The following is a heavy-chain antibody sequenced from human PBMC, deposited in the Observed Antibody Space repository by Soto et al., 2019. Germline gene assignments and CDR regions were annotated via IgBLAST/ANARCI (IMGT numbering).Heavy chain of an antibody. CDR1: GGTFSSYA. CDR3: ARDVVVVAATFAAFDI. Sequence: ASVKVSCKASGGTFSSYAISWVRQAPGQGLEWMGGIIPIFGTANYAQKFQGRVTITADESTSTAYMELSSLRSEDTAVYYCARDVVVVAATFAAFDIWGQGTMVTVSS. J-gene: IGHJ3*02. D-gene: IGHD2-15*01. CDR2: IIPIFGTA. V-gene: IGHV1-69*13.